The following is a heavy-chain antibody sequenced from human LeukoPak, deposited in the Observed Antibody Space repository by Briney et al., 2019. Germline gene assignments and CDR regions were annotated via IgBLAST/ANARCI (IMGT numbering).Heavy chain of an antibody. CDR3: ARLGERLVVPARD. V-gene: IGHV5-51*01. CDR2: IYPGDSDT. Sequence: GESQKISCKGSGYSFTNYWSGWGRHIPRERLEWMGIIYPGDSDTRYSPSFQGQVTISADRSISTAYLQWSSLKASDTAMYYCARLGERLVVPARDWGQGTLVTVSS. D-gene: IGHD2-2*01. J-gene: IGHJ4*02. CDR1: GYSFTNYW.